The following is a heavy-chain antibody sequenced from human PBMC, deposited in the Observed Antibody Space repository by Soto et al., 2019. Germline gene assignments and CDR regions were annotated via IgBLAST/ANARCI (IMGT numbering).Heavy chain of an antibody. CDR3: ATGVAITPGTFDY. J-gene: IGHJ4*02. D-gene: IGHD5-12*01. Sequence: QVQLVESGGGVVQPGRSLRLSCAASGFTFSSYGMHWVRQAPGKGLEWVAVISYDGSNKYYADSVKGRFTISRDNSKNTFYLQMNSLRAEDTAVYYCATGVAITPGTFDYRGQGTLVTVSS. V-gene: IGHV3-30*03. CDR2: ISYDGSNK. CDR1: GFTFSSYG.